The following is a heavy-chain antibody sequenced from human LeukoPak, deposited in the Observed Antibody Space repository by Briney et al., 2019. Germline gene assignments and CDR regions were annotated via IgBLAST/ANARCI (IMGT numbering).Heavy chain of an antibody. Sequence: GGSLRLSCATSGFTFSTYVMHWVRQAPGKGLEWVAVMSYDGSNQYSADSVKGRFTISRDNSKNTVYLQMSSLRAEDTAVYYCAKGPDTAIIAFGWFDPWGQGTLVTVSS. J-gene: IGHJ5*02. V-gene: IGHV3-30*18. CDR2: MSYDGSNQ. CDR1: GFTFSTYV. CDR3: AKGPDTAIIAFGWFDP. D-gene: IGHD2-2*02.